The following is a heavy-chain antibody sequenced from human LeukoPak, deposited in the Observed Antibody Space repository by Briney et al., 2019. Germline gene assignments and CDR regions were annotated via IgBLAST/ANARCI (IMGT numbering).Heavy chain of an antibody. CDR2: IKQDGSEK. J-gene: IGHJ6*02. D-gene: IGHD3-22*01. CDR3: ARGSSGYYYYYYGMDV. CDR1: GFTFSSYW. Sequence: PGGSLRLSCAASGFTFSSYWMSWVRQAPGKGLEWVANIKQDGSEKYYVDSVKGRLTISRDNAKNSLYLQMNSLRAEDTAVYYCARGSSGYYYYYYGMDVWGQGTTVTVSS. V-gene: IGHV3-7*01.